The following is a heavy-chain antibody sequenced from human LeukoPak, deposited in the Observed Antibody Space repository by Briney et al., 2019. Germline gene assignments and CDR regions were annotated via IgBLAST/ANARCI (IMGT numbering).Heavy chain of an antibody. D-gene: IGHD2-15*01. J-gene: IGHJ4*02. CDR3: AEASRADFVVVVAGFEY. V-gene: IGHV3-23*01. CDR1: GFYFSSYW. Sequence: GVSLRLSCAASGFYFSSYWMSRVRQAPGKGLEWVSTIGGNGGSTYYADSVKGRFTISRDNSKNTLYLQMNSLRAEDTAVYYCAEASRADFVVVVAGFEYWGQGTLVTVSS. CDR2: IGGNGGST.